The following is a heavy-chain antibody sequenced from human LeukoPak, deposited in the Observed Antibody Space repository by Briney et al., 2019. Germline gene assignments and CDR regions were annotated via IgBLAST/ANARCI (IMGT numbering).Heavy chain of an antibody. CDR3: ATGLTGTGYYYYYMDV. CDR1: GYTLTGLS. J-gene: IGHJ6*03. V-gene: IGHV1-24*01. D-gene: IGHD1-7*01. Sequence: GASVKVTCKVSGYTLTGLSMHWVRQAPGKGLEWMGGFDPEDGETTYAQKFQGRVTMTEDTSTDTAYMELSSLRSEDTAVYYCATGLTGTGYYYYYMDVWGKGTTVTVSS. CDR2: FDPEDGET.